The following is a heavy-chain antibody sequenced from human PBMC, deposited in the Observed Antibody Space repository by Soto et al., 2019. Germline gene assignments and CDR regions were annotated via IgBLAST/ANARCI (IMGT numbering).Heavy chain of an antibody. J-gene: IGHJ4*02. CDR3: ARGRVCTTPGPNFDY. Sequence: EVQLVESGGGLVQPGGSLRLSCAASGFTFSSYSMNWVRQAPGKGLEWVSYISSSSSTIYYADSVKGRFTISRDNAENSLYLQMNSLRAEDTAVYYCARGRVCTTPGPNFDYGGQGTLVTVSS. CDR2: ISSSSSTI. V-gene: IGHV3-48*01. CDR1: GFTFSSYS. D-gene: IGHD2-2*01.